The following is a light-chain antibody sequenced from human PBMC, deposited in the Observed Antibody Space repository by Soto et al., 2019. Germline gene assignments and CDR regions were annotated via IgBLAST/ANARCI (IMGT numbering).Light chain of an antibody. CDR2: KAS. V-gene: IGKV1-5*03. CDR3: HQYHNFPRT. J-gene: IGKJ1*01. Sequence: DIHLTQSPSTLSASLGDRVTITCRASQSINGWLAWYQQKPGQAPNLLIYKASTLESGVPSRFSGSGSGTEFTLTVSSLQPDDFATYYCHQYHNFPRTFGQGTKVDI. CDR1: QSINGW.